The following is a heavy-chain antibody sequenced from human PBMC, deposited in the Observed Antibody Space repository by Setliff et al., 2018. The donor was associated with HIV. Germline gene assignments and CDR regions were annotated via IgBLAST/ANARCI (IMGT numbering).Heavy chain of an antibody. J-gene: IGHJ5*02. D-gene: IGHD2-15*01. CDR1: GFTFRQYA. CDR2: VSHDESHK. CDR3: ATDRYCSGGSCYSNFFDP. Sequence: GGSLRLSCAASGFTFRQYAMYWVRQAPGKGLEWVALVSHDESHKSYAGFVKGRYSISRDNSKSILYLQINTVRPEDTAVYFCATDRYCSGGSCYSNFFDPWGQGTLVTVSS. V-gene: IGHV3-30*04.